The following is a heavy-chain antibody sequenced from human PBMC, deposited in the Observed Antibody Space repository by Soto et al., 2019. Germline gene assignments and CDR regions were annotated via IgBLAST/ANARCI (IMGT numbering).Heavy chain of an antibody. D-gene: IGHD3-22*01. CDR3: ARWTTYYYDSSGSPLDY. V-gene: IGHV1-69*13. CDR2: IIPIFGTA. CDR1: GGTFSSYA. Sequence: SVKVSCKASGGTFSSYAISWVRQAPGQGLEWMGGIIPIFGTANYAQKFQGRVTITADESTSTAYMELSSLRSEDTAVYYCARWTTYYYDSSGSPLDYWGQGTLVTVSS. J-gene: IGHJ4*02.